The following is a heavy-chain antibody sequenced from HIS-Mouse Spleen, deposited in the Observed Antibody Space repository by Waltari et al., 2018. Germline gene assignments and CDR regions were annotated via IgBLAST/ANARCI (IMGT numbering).Heavy chain of an antibody. D-gene: IGHD6-13*01. CDR1: GFTVSSNY. CDR3: ARGGLAAAGWYFDL. J-gene: IGHJ2*01. Sequence: EVQLLESGGGLIQPGGSLRLSCAASGFTVSSNYTRWFRWAPGKGLGWVSVIYSGGSTYYADSVKGRFTISRDNSKNTLYLQMNSLRAEDTAVYYCARGGLAAAGWYFDLWGRGTLVTVSS. CDR2: IYSGGST. V-gene: IGHV3-53*01.